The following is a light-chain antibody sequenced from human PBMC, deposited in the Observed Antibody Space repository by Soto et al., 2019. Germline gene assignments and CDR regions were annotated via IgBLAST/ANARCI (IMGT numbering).Light chain of an antibody. CDR1: QSVSSN. Sequence: ETVMTQSPATLSVSPGERATLSCRASQSVSSNLAWYQQKPGQAPRLLIYGASTRATGIPARFSGSGSGTEFTLTISSLQSADFAVYYCQQYNDWPPPPFGGGTKVEI. V-gene: IGKV3-15*01. CDR2: GAS. J-gene: IGKJ4*01. CDR3: QQYNDWPPPP.